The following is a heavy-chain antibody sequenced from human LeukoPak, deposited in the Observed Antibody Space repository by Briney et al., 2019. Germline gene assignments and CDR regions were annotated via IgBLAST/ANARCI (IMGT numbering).Heavy chain of an antibody. Sequence: PSDTLSLPCTVSGGPISRHYWSWIRQPPGRGLVWMGYIYYSGSTNNNPSVKGRVTISVSTSKHQFPLTLSPVTAADPPVYFFXXXXXXXXXXXXXPXYYYYYGIDVWGQGTTVTVSS. CDR1: GGPISRHY. J-gene: IGHJ6*02. CDR3: XXXXXXXXXXXXXPXYYYYYGIDV. V-gene: IGHV4-59*07. CDR2: IYYSGST.